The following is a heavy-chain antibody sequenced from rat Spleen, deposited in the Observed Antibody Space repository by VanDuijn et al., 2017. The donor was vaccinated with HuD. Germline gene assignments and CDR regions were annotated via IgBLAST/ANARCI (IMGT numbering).Heavy chain of an antibody. Sequence: EVQLVESGGGLMQPGRSLKLSCAASGFIFSDYDMAWVRRTPTKGLEWIASISSGGDITYYRDSVKGRFTISRDDAKNTQYLQMDSLRSEDTATYYCTRHGGLRNWFAFWGQGTLVTVSS. J-gene: IGHJ3*01. CDR3: TRHGGLRNWFAF. D-gene: IGHD1-11*01. CDR1: GFIFSDYD. V-gene: IGHV5S13*01. CDR2: ISSGGDIT.